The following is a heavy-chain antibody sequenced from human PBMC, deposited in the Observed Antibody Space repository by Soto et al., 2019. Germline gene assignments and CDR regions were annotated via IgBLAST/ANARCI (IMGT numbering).Heavy chain of an antibody. Sequence: QVQLVQSGAEVKKPGASVKVSCKASGYTFTSYDINWVRQATGQGLEWMGWMNPNSGNTGYAQKFQGRVTMTRNTSISTAYMELSSLRSEATAVYYCARRGYSSSWYSYYYYGMDVWGQGTTVTVSS. V-gene: IGHV1-8*01. CDR3: ARRGYSSSWYSYYYYGMDV. D-gene: IGHD6-13*01. J-gene: IGHJ6*02. CDR2: MNPNSGNT. CDR1: GYTFTSYD.